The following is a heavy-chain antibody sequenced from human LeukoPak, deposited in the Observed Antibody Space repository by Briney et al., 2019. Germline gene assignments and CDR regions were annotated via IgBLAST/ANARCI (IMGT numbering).Heavy chain of an antibody. CDR3: ARGIRQYYYDSSGPGDAFDI. V-gene: IGHV1-69*13. CDR2: IIPIFGTA. D-gene: IGHD3-22*01. J-gene: IGHJ3*02. Sequence: RWASVKVSCKASGGTFSSYAISWVRQAPGQGLEWMGGIIPIFGTANYAQKFQGRVTITADESTGTAYMELSSLRSEDTAVYYCARGIRQYYYDSSGPGDAFDIWGQGTMVTVSS. CDR1: GGTFSSYA.